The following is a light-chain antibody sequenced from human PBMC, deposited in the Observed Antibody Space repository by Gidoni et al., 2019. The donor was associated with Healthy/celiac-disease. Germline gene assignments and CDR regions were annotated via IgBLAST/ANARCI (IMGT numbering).Light chain of an antibody. V-gene: IGLV2-14*01. CDR2: EVS. J-gene: IGLJ1*01. CDR1: SSDVGGYNY. Sequence: QSALTQPASVSGSPGQSLTISCTGTSSDVGGYNYVSWYQQHPGKAPKLMIYEVSNRPSGVSNRFSGSKSGNTASLTISGLQDEDEADYYCRSYTSSSTLYVFGTGTKVTGL. CDR3: RSYTSSSTLYV.